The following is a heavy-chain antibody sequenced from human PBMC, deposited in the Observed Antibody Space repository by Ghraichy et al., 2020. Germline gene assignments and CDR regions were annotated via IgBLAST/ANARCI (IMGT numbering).Heavy chain of an antibody. CDR3: TRALRVFRSTSYWYFDL. CDR2: IRSKAYGGTT. Sequence: GGSLRLSCTASGFTFGDYAMSWVRQAPGKGLEWVGFIRSKAYGGTTEYAASVKGRFTISRDDSKSIAYLQMNSLKTEDTAVYYCTRALRVFRSTSYWYFDLWGRGTLVTVSS. CDR1: GFTFGDYA. V-gene: IGHV3-49*04. J-gene: IGHJ2*01.